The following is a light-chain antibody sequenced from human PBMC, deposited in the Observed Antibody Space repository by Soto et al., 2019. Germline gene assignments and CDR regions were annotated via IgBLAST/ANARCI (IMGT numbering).Light chain of an antibody. Sequence: QSVLTQPASVSGSPGQSITISCTGTSSDVGSYNLVSWYQQHPGKAPKLMIYEGSKRPSGVSNRFSGSKSGNTASLTISGLQAEDEADYYCCSYAGSSTYVFRTGTKVTVL. V-gene: IGLV2-23*01. CDR2: EGS. J-gene: IGLJ1*01. CDR1: SSDVGSYNL. CDR3: CSYAGSSTYV.